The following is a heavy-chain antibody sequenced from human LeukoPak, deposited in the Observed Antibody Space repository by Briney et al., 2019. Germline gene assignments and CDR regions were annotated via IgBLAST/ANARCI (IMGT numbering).Heavy chain of an antibody. CDR2: IRGSGSDM. J-gene: IGHJ4*02. V-gene: IGHV3-48*01. CDR1: GSTFSGFS. CDR3: VRDLNWAFDS. Sequence: GGSLRLSCAASGSTFSGFSLNWVRKAPGKGLEWISNIRGSGSDMYYAASVKGRFTISRDSATNSLHLQMNNLKVDDTAVYFCVRDLNWAFDSWGQGTLVTVSS. D-gene: IGHD7-27*01.